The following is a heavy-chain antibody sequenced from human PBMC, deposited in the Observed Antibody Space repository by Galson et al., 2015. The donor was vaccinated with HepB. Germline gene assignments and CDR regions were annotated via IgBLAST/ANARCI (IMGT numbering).Heavy chain of an antibody. Sequence: SLRLSCAASGFTVSSNYMSWVRQAPGKGLEWVSVIYSGGSTYYADSVKGRFTISRDNSKNTLYLQMNSLRAEDTAVYYCARGAGGITSHSPHGGIFDYWGQGTLVTVSS. D-gene: IGHD2-2*01. CDR3: ARGAGGITSHSPHGGIFDY. CDR2: IYSGGST. CDR1: GFTVSSNY. V-gene: IGHV3-53*01. J-gene: IGHJ4*02.